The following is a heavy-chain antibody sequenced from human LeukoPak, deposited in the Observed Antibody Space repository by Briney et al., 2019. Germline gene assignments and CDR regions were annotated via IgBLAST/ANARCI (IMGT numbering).Heavy chain of an antibody. V-gene: IGHV4-34*01. CDR2: INHSGST. CDR1: GVSFSGYY. Sequence: KTSETLSLTCAVYGVSFSGYYWSWIRQPPGKGLEWIGEINHSGSTNYNPSLKSRVTISVDTSKNQFSLKLSSVTAADTAVYYCASLDVVVPAAIDYWGQGTLVTVSS. CDR3: ASLDVVVPAAIDY. D-gene: IGHD2-2*01. J-gene: IGHJ4*02.